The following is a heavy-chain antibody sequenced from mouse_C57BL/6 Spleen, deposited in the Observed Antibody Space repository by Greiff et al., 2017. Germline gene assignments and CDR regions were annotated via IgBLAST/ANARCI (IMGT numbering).Heavy chain of an antibody. CDR1: GYTFTSYW. J-gene: IGHJ1*03. CDR3: ASSLVATKYFDV. Sequence: VQLQQPGAELVKPGASVKLSCKASGYTFTSYWMHWVKQRPGQGLEWIGMIHPNSGSTNYNEKIKSKATLTVDKSSSTAYMQLSSLTSEDSAVYCGASSLVATKYFDVWGTGTTVTVSS. CDR2: IHPNSGST. D-gene: IGHD1-1*01. V-gene: IGHV1-64*01.